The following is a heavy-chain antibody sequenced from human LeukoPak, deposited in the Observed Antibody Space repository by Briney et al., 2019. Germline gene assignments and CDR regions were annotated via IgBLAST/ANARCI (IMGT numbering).Heavy chain of an antibody. CDR2: IYHSGST. V-gene: IGHV4-38-2*01. CDR3: ARRGPQYWYFDL. CDR1: GYSISSGYY. J-gene: IGHJ2*01. Sequence: SETLSLTCAVSGYSISSGYYWGWIRQPPGKGLEWIGSIYHSGSTYYNPSLKGRVTISVDAAKNHLYLQLSSVTAADTAVYYCARRGPQYWYFDLWGRGTLVTVSS.